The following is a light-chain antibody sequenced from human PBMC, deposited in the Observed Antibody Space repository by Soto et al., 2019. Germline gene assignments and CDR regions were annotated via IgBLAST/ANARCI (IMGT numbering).Light chain of an antibody. CDR3: QQYNNWPPWK. CDR2: GAS. Sequence: EIVMTQSPATLSVSPGERATLSCRAGQNLTSNLAWYQQKVGQAPSLISYGASIRATGVPARFSGSGSGTEFTLTVRSLRSEDFAVYYCQQYNNWPPWKFGQGTKVEIK. CDR1: QNLTSN. J-gene: IGKJ1*01. V-gene: IGKV3-15*01.